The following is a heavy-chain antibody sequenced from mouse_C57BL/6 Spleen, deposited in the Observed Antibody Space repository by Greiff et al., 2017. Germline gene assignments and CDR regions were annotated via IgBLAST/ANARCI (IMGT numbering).Heavy chain of an antibody. D-gene: IGHD2-3*01. CDR1: GYAFSSSW. CDR3: ASREDGYYDAMDY. Sequence: QVQLQQSGPELVKPGASVKISCKASGYAFSSSWMNWVKQRPGKGLEWIGRIYPGDGDTNYNGKFKGKATLTADKYSSTAYMPLSSLTSEDSAVYVCASREDGYYDAMDYWGQGTSVTVSA. CDR2: IYPGDGDT. J-gene: IGHJ4*01. V-gene: IGHV1-82*01.